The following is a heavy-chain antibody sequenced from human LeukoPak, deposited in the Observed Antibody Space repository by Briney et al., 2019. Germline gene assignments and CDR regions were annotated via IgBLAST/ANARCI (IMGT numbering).Heavy chain of an antibody. Sequence: SGGSLRLSCAASGFTFSSYGMHWVRQAPGKGLEWVPVIYSGGSTYFADSVKGRFTIFRDNSKNTLYLQMNSLRAEDTAVYYCARDRVLGCLDFWGQGTLVTVSS. V-gene: IGHV3-66*01. J-gene: IGHJ4*02. D-gene: IGHD3-16*01. CDR3: ARDRVLGCLDF. CDR1: GFTFSSYG. CDR2: IYSGGST.